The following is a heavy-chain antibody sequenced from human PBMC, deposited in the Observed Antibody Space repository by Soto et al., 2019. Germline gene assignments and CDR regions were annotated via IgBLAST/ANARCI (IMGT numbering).Heavy chain of an antibody. V-gene: IGHV3-30*18. CDR2: ISYDGSDK. CDR3: AKTAGYDYVWGSSGLDP. J-gene: IGHJ5*02. Sequence: PGGSLRLSCAASGFTFSSYGMHWVRQAPGKGLEWVAVISYDGSDKYYADSVKGRFTISRDGSKNTLYLQMNSLRAEDTAVYYCAKTAGYDYVWGSSGLDPWGQGTLVTVSS. D-gene: IGHD3-16*01. CDR1: GFTFSSYG.